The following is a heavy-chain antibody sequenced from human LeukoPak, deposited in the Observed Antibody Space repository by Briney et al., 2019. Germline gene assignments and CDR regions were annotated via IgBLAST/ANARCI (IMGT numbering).Heavy chain of an antibody. CDR2: ISSNGGST. Sequence: GGSLRLSCAASGSTFSSYAMHWVRQAPGKGLEYVSAISSNGGSTYYADSVKGRFTISRDNSKNTLYLQMSSLRAEDTAVYYCVKSLYSGSYGYFDYWGQGTLVTVSS. CDR1: GSTFSSYA. CDR3: VKSLYSGSYGYFDY. J-gene: IGHJ4*02. V-gene: IGHV3-64D*06. D-gene: IGHD1-26*01.